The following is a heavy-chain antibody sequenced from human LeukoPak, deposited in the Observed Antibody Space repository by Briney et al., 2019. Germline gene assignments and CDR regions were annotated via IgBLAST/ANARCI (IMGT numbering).Heavy chain of an antibody. J-gene: IGHJ4*02. D-gene: IGHD1-14*01. CDR2: IKQDGNEK. V-gene: IGHV3-7*01. CDR1: GFTFDAYW. Sequence: GESLKISCAASGFTFDAYWMSWVRQAPGKGLEWVANIKQDGNEKYYVDSVKGRFTVYRDNAKNSLYLQMNSLRADDTAVYYCARDPLTQNDYWGQGTLVAVSS. CDR3: ARDPLTQNDY.